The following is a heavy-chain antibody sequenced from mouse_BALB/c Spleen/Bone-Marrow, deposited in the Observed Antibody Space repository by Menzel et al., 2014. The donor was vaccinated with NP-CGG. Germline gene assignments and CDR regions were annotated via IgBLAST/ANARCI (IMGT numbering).Heavy chain of an antibody. J-gene: IGHJ2*01. V-gene: IGHV1-14*01. CDR3: AREGWLLRFDY. D-gene: IGHD2-3*01. CDR2: FNPYNDDS. CDR1: GYIFTAYV. Sequence: EVQLQQSGPELVKPRASVKMSCKASGYIFTAYVMHWVKQKPGQGLEWIGFFNPYNDDSNYNEKFKGKATLTSDKSSSTAYMELSSLTSEDSAVYYCAREGWLLRFDYWGQGTTLTVSS.